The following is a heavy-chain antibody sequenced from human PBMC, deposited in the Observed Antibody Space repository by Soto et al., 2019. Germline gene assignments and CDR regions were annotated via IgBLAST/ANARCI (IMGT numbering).Heavy chain of an antibody. CDR2: MNPNSGNT. Sequence: ASVKVSCKASGYTFTSYDINWVRQATGQGLEWMGWMNPNSGNTGYAQKFQGRVTMTRNTSISTAYMELSSLRSEDTAVYYCARGPYYYDSSGYSSSYYFDYWGQGTLVT. D-gene: IGHD3-22*01. V-gene: IGHV1-8*01. CDR1: GYTFTSYD. J-gene: IGHJ4*02. CDR3: ARGPYYYDSSGYSSSYYFDY.